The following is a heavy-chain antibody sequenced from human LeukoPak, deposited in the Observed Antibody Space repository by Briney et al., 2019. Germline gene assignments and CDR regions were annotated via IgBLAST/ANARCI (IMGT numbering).Heavy chain of an antibody. D-gene: IGHD3-9*01. J-gene: IGHJ4*02. V-gene: IGHV1-24*01. CDR1: GYTLTELS. CDR3: ATEPPVLRYFDWLLYR. CDR2: FDPEDGET. Sequence: ASVKVSCKVSGYTLTELSMHWVRQAPGKGLEWMGGFDPEDGETIYAQKFQGRVTMTEDTSTDTAYMELSSLRSEGTAVYYCATEPPVLRYFDWLLYRWGQGTLVTVSS.